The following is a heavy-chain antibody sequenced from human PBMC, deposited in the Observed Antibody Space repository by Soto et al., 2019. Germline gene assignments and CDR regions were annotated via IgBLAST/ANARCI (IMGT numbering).Heavy chain of an antibody. V-gene: IGHV3-30-3*01. J-gene: IGHJ6*02. D-gene: IGHD6-13*01. CDR3: ARDGQPGQSWPPDYGMDV. CDR2: ISYDGSNK. CDR1: GFTFSSYA. Sequence: GGSLRLSCAASGFTFSSYAMHWVRQAPGKGLEWVAVISYDGSNKYYADSVKGRFTISRDNSKNTLYLQMNSLRAEDTAVYYCARDGQPGQSWPPDYGMDVWGQGTTVTVSS.